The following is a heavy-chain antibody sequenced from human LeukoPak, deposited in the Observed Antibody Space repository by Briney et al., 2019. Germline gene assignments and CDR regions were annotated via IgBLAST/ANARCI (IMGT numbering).Heavy chain of an antibody. Sequence: PGGSLRLSCAASGFTFDDYAMHWVRQAPGKGLEWVSGISWNSGSIGYADSVKGRFTIYRDNAKNSLYLQMNSLRPEDTALYYCVKDLDSSGYYPEYWGQGTLVTVSS. CDR3: VKDLDSSGYYPEY. J-gene: IGHJ4*02. CDR2: ISWNSGSI. D-gene: IGHD3-22*01. V-gene: IGHV3-9*01. CDR1: GFTFDDYA.